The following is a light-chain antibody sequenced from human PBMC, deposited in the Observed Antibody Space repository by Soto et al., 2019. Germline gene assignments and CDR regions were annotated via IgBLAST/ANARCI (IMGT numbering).Light chain of an antibody. J-gene: IGKJ1*01. V-gene: IGKV1-5*01. CDR2: DAS. CDR3: QQYNILST. CDR1: QSIRYW. Sequence: DIQMTHSPSTLSASVGDRVTITCRASQSIRYWVAWYQHKPWKAPKLLIYDASTLESGVPTRFSGSGSGTEFTLNISSLHPDDFATYYCQQYNILSTFGQGAKVDIX.